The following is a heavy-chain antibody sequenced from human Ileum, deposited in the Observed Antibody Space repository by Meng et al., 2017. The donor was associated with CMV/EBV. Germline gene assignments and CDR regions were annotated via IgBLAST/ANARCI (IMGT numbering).Heavy chain of an antibody. CDR1: GGSVNSASYY. CDR2: IFYSGTT. Sequence: SETLSLTCTVSGGSVNSASYYWSWIRQHPEKGLEWIGYIFYSGTTFFNPSLKGRVSMSVDTSQNQFSLKLSFVSVADTAVYYCGIFYRPKRAFDHWGQGTLVTVSS. J-gene: IGHJ4*02. D-gene: IGHD4-11*01. V-gene: IGHV4-31*03. CDR3: GIFYRPKRAFDH.